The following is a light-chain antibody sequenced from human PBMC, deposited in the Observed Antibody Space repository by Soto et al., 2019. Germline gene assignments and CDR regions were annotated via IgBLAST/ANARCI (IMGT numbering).Light chain of an antibody. CDR1: QSISNW. V-gene: IGKV1-5*03. CDR3: QQYSSSSIT. CDR2: KAS. J-gene: IGKJ5*01. Sequence: DIQMTQSPSTLSASVGDRVTITCRASQSISNWMAWYQQKPGKAPKVLIYKASSLQSGVPSRFSGSGSGTEFTLTSSSLQPDDSATYYCQQYSSSSITFGQGTRLEIK.